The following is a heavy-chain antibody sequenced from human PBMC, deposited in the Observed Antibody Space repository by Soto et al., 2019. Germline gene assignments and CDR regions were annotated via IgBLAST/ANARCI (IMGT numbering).Heavy chain of an antibody. CDR2: INHSGST. J-gene: IGHJ5*02. CDR1: GGSFSGYY. CDR3: ARFHRLYCDFWSGYRDGWFDP. Sequence: QVQLQQWGAGLLKPSETLSLTCAVYGGSFSGYYWSWIRQPPGKGLEWIGEINHSGSTNYNPSLKSRVTISVDPSKNQFYLKLSSVTAADTAVYYCARFHRLYCDFWSGYRDGWFDPWGQGTLVTVSS. V-gene: IGHV4-34*01. D-gene: IGHD3-3*01.